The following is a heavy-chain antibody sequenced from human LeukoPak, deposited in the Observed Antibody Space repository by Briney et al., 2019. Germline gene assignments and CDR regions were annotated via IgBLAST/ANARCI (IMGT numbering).Heavy chain of an antibody. J-gene: IGHJ3*02. V-gene: IGHV3-53*01. CDR3: ARDRRLLYFGELFHDAFDI. Sequence: GGSLRLSCAASGFTVSSNYMNWVRQAPGKGLEWVSVIYSDGNTYYADSVKGRFTISRDNSKNTLYLQMNSLRAEDTAVYYCARDRRLLYFGELFHDAFDIWGQGTMVAVSS. D-gene: IGHD3-10*01. CDR2: IYSDGNT. CDR1: GFTVSSNY.